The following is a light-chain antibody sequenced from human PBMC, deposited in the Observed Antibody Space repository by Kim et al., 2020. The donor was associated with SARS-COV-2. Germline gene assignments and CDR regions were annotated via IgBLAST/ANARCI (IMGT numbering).Light chain of an antibody. Sequence: DIQMTQSPSTLSASVGDRVTITCRASQSISSWLAWYQQKPGKAPKVLIYKASSLESGVPSRFSGSGSGTEFTLTISSLQPDDFATYYCQEYNSYSLTFGGGTKVDIK. CDR1: QSISSW. J-gene: IGKJ4*01. CDR2: KAS. V-gene: IGKV1-5*03. CDR3: QEYNSYSLT.